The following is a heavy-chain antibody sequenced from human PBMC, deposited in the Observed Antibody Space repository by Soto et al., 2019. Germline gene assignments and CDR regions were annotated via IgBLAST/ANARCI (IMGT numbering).Heavy chain of an antibody. D-gene: IGHD3-16*01. Sequence: EVQLVESGGGLVQPGGSLRLSCAASGFTFSSYSMNWVRQAPGKGLEWVSYISSSSSTIYYADSVKGRFTISRDNAKNSLYLQMNSLRAEDTAVYYCARDYAVPTYWGLSYYFDYWGQGTLVTVSS. CDR2: ISSSSSTI. J-gene: IGHJ4*02. CDR1: GFTFSSYS. V-gene: IGHV3-48*01. CDR3: ARDYAVPTYWGLSYYFDY.